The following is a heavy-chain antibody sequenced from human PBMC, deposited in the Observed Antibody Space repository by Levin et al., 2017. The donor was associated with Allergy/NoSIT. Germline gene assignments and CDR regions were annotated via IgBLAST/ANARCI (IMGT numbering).Heavy chain of an antibody. CDR2: ISASGDTT. Sequence: GGSLRLSCAASGFTFSIYGMTWVRQAPGQGLEWVSGISASGDTTHYTDSVKGRFTISRDNSLSMLYLQMNSLRVEDTALYHCVKWDDYGVGITQGYWGQGTLVSVSS. CDR1: GFTFSIYG. CDR3: VKWDDYGVGITQGY. V-gene: IGHV3-23*01. D-gene: IGHD5-12*01. J-gene: IGHJ4*02.